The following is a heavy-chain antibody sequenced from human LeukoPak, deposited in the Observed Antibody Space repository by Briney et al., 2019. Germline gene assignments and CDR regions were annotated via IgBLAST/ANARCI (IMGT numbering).Heavy chain of an antibody. CDR3: ARAEYDSSGYLYFDY. CDR1: GGSISSSNW. Sequence: SGTLSLTCAVSGGSISSSNWWSWVRQPPGKGPEWIGEIYHSGSTNYNPSLKSRVTISVDKSKNQFSLKLSSVTAADTAVYYCARAEYDSSGYLYFDYWGQGTLVTVSS. D-gene: IGHD3-22*01. J-gene: IGHJ4*02. CDR2: IYHSGST. V-gene: IGHV4-4*02.